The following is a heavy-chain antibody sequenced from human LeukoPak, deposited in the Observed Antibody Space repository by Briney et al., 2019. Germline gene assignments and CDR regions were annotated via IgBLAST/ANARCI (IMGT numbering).Heavy chain of an antibody. CDR2: ILYDGSTQ. V-gene: IGHV3-30*04. J-gene: IGHJ4*02. Sequence: GGSLRLSCAASGFTFSSFSMHWVRQAPGKGLEWLAVILYDGSTQYYADSVRGRFTASRDNSKDTLYLQMTSLRVEDTAVYYCARVDCRSTSCSPFDYWGQGTLVTVSS. CDR1: GFTFSSFS. D-gene: IGHD2-2*01. CDR3: ARVDCRSTSCSPFDY.